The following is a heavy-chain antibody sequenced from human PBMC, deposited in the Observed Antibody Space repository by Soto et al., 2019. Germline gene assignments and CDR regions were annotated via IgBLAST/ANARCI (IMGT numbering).Heavy chain of an antibody. Sequence: SETLSLTCTVSGGSISSSSYYWGWIRQPPGKGLEWIGSIYYSGSTYYNPSLKSRVTISVDTSKNQFSLKLSSVTAADTAVYYCARQRNLWFGESYFDCWGQGTLVTVSS. D-gene: IGHD3-10*01. CDR3: ARQRNLWFGESYFDC. J-gene: IGHJ4*02. V-gene: IGHV4-39*01. CDR2: IYYSGST. CDR1: GGSISSSSYY.